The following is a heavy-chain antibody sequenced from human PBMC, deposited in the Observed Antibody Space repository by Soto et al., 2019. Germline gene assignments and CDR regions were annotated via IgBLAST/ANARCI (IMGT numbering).Heavy chain of an antibody. D-gene: IGHD5-18*01. V-gene: IGHV4-39*01. CDR2: IYYIGST. CDR3: ARQKSDTAMYSFDY. J-gene: IGHJ4*02. Sequence: KSSETLSLTCTVSGGSISSSSYYWGWIRQPPGKGLEWIGSIYYIGSTYYNPSLKSRVTISVDTSKNQFSLKLSSVTAADTAVYYCARQKSDTAMYSFDYWGQGTLVAVSS. CDR1: GGSISSSSYY.